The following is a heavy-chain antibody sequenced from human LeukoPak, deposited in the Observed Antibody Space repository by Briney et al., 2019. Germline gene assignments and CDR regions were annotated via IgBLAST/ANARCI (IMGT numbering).Heavy chain of an antibody. D-gene: IGHD1-1*01. CDR1: GFTFSSYA. J-gene: IGHJ4*02. CDR3: AKDLSLFFFTNFDY. Sequence: GGSLRLSCGASGFTFSSYAMSWVRQAPGKGLEWVSAISGSGGSTYYADSVKGRFTISRDNSKNTLYLQMNSLRAEDTAVYYCAKDLSLFFFTNFDYWGQGTLVTVSS. V-gene: IGHV3-23*01. CDR2: ISGSGGST.